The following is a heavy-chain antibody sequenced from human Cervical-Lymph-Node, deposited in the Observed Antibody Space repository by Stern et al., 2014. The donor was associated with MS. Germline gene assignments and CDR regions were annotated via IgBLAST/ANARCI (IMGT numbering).Heavy chain of an antibody. V-gene: IGHV3-11*01. CDR3: ARDSPSWGWCFDY. D-gene: IGHD6-19*01. CDR2: ISSSGSTI. Sequence: VQLVESGGGLVKPGGSLRLSCAASGFTFSDYYMSWIRPAPGQGLEWVSYISSSGSTIYYADSLQCRFTISRDNSNDSLDLQMNSLRAEDTAVYYCARDSPSWGWCFDYWGQGTLVTVSS. J-gene: IGHJ4*02. CDR1: GFTFSDYY.